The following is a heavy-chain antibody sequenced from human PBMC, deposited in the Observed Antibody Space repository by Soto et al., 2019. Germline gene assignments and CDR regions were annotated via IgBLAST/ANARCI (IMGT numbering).Heavy chain of an antibody. J-gene: IGHJ4*02. CDR3: ARLRYGSGSYLFDY. Sequence: QVQLVQSGAEVKKPGASVKVSCKASGYTFTGYYMHWVRQAPGQGLEWMGWINPNSGGTNYAQKFQGWVTMARDTSISTAYMELSRLRSDDTAVYYCARLRYGSGSYLFDYWGQGTLVTVSS. CDR1: GYTFTGYY. D-gene: IGHD3-10*01. CDR2: INPNSGGT. V-gene: IGHV1-2*04.